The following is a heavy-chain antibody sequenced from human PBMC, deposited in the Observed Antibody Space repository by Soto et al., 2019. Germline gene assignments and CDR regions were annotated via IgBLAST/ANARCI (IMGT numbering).Heavy chain of an antibody. J-gene: IGHJ3*02. CDR2: IIGDGSGA. CDR3: ARDEVYGSGSCNI. D-gene: IGHD3-10*01. V-gene: IGHV3-74*01. CDR1: GISFSNYW. Sequence: EVQLVESGGGLVQPGGSLRLSCAASGISFSNYWMHWVRQVPGKRLEWVSRIIGDGSGANYADSVKGRFTISRDNAKNKLYLQMNSLTAEDTAVYYCARDEVYGSGSCNIWGQGTMVTVSS.